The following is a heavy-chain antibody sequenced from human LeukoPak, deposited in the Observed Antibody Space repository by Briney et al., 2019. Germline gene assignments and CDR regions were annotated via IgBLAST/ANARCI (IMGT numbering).Heavy chain of an antibody. CDR3: ARHDSRGGAYDI. Sequence: PSETLSLTCNVSDVSLTSYYWSWIRQPPGKGLEWIGYIHYSGSTSYNPSLRSRVTISVDTSKNQFSLKLTSVTAADTAVYFCARHDSRGGAYDIWGQGTMVTVSS. CDR2: IHYSGST. CDR1: DVSLTSYY. J-gene: IGHJ3*02. V-gene: IGHV4-59*08. D-gene: IGHD2-15*01.